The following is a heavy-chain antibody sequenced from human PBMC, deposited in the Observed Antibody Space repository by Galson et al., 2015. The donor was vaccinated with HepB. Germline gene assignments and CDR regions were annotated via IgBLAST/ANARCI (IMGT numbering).Heavy chain of an antibody. J-gene: IGHJ4*02. Sequence: SLRLSCAASGFTFSGFGMHWVRQAPGKGLQWVALIWADGSKQHYADSVKGRFTISRDNSENTLLLKMNSLRAEDSAVYYCVREVASGWYYFDYWGQGTLVTVSS. CDR1: GFTFSGFG. CDR2: IWADGSKQ. D-gene: IGHD6-19*01. CDR3: VREVASGWYYFDY. V-gene: IGHV3-33*01.